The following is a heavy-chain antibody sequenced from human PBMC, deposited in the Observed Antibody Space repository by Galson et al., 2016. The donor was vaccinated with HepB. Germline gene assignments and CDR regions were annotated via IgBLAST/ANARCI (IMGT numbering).Heavy chain of an antibody. CDR3: AREGYNSSLVY. Sequence: SLRLSCAASGFNFNLYDMSWVRQEIGKSLEWVATIGAAGETYYAGSVTGRFTISRDNAKNSMYLQMSSLRAEDTARYFCAREGYNSSLVYWGQGSLVFVSS. V-gene: IGHV3-13*01. J-gene: IGHJ4*02. CDR2: IGAAGET. D-gene: IGHD6-13*01. CDR1: GFNFNLYD.